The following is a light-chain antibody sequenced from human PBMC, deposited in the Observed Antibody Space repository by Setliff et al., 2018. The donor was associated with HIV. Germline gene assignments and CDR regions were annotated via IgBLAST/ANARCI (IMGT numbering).Light chain of an antibody. CDR3: SSYTGRSAFV. CDR2: DVS. V-gene: IGLV2-14*01. J-gene: IGLJ1*01. Sequence: QSVLTQPASVSGSPGQSITISCTGISSDVGNYNYVSWYQEHPGKAPKLMIYDVSKRPSGVSNRFSGSKSGNTASLTIPGLQAEDEADYHCSSYTGRSAFVFGTGTKVTVL. CDR1: SSDVGNYNY.